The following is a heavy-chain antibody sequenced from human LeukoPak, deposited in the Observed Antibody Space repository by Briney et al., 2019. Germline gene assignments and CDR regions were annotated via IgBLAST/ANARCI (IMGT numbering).Heavy chain of an antibody. D-gene: IGHD3-9*01. CDR2: IKQDGCEK. V-gene: IGHV3-7*03. Sequence: AGGSLRLSCAASGFTFSSYWMSWVRQAPGKGLEWVANIKQDGCEKYYVDSVKGRFTISRDNAKNSLYLQMNSLRAEDTAVYYCARVPDILTGYLDAFDIWGQGTMVTVSS. J-gene: IGHJ3*02. CDR3: ARVPDILTGYLDAFDI. CDR1: GFTFSSYW.